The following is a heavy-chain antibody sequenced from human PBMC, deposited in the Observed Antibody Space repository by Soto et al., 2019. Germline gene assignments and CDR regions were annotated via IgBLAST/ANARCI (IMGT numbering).Heavy chain of an antibody. CDR1: GFTFRKFW. V-gene: IGHV3-74*01. D-gene: IGHD2-8*01. J-gene: IGHJ1*01. CDR2: ISSDGTTT. Sequence: EVQLVQSGGGLAQPGKSLRLSCAASGFTFRKFWMHWVRQVPGKGPVWVSYISSDGTTTDYADSVKGRFTISRDNAKDTLYLKMDSLRAEDTAGYYCAIQDCTNDVCLEAAVTVGGALESWGQGTLVTVSS. CDR3: AIQDCTNDVCLEAAVTVGGALES.